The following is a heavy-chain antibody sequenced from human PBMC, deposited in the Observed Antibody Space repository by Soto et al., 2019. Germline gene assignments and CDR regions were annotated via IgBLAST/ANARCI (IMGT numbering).Heavy chain of an antibody. V-gene: IGHV3-23*01. Sequence: PGGSLRLSCAASGFTFSSYAMSWVRQAPGKGLEWVSAISGSGGSTYYADSVKGRFTISRDNSKNTLYLQMNSLRAEDTAVYYCAKVRFWSGYSTGFDYWGQGTLVTVSS. CDR1: GFTFSSYA. CDR3: AKVRFWSGYSTGFDY. J-gene: IGHJ4*02. D-gene: IGHD3-3*01. CDR2: ISGSGGST.